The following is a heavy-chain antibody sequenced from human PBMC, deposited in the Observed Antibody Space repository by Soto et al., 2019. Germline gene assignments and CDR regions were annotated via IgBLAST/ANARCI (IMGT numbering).Heavy chain of an antibody. Sequence: SSVKVSCKASGFTFTSSAVQWVRQARGQRLEWIGWIVVGSGNTNYAQKFQERVTITRDMSTSTAYMELSSLRSEDTAVYYCAEENRGGYSGSSGYYYYYGMDVGGQGTTATVSS. V-gene: IGHV1-58*01. D-gene: IGHD6-6*01. CDR1: GFTFTSSA. CDR3: AEENRGGYSGSSGYYYYYGMDV. J-gene: IGHJ6*02. CDR2: IVVGSGNT.